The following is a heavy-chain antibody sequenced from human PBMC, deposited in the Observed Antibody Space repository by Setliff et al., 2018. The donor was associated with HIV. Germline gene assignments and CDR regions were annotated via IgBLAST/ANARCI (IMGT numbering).Heavy chain of an antibody. CDR1: GYSFTDYY. J-gene: IGHJ4*02. CDR2: INPTSGAT. V-gene: IGHV1-2*06. CDR3: ARQDILTSYYMFDY. Sequence: GASVKVSCKASGYSFTDYYIHWVRQAPGQGLEWMGRINPTSGATFYSQEFHGRVTMTSDTSTTTVYMELNRLTSDDTAVYYCARQDILTSYYMFDYWGQGTLVTVSS. D-gene: IGHD3-9*01.